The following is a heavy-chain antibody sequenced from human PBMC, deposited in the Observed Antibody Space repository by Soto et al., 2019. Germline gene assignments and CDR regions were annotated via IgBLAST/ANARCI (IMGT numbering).Heavy chain of an antibody. CDR2: MNPNSGNT. D-gene: IGHD3-3*01. Sequence: QVQLVQSGAEVKKPGASVKVSCKASGYTFTSYDINWVRQATGQGLEWMGWMNPNSGNTGYAQKFQGRVTMTTNTSISTAYMELSRLRSEDTAVYYCARADYDFWSGYFPYYYYYMDVWGKGTTVTVSS. CDR3: ARADYDFWSGYFPYYYYYMDV. J-gene: IGHJ6*03. CDR1: GYTFTSYD. V-gene: IGHV1-8*01.